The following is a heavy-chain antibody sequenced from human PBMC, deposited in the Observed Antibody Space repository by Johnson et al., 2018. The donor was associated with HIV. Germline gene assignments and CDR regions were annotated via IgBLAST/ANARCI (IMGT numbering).Heavy chain of an antibody. CDR3: ARTRSGTYPYSAAFDV. J-gene: IGHJ3*01. Sequence: QLVESGGGLVQPGGSLRLSCAASGFTFDDYGMSWVRQAPGKGLEWVSSIGTRSDTFYPDSVEGRFTISRENAKNSLYLQINTLKVGDTAMYYCARTRSGTYPYSAAFDVWGQGTMVTVSS. CDR1: GFTFDDYG. CDR2: IGTRSDT. V-gene: IGHV3-13*01. D-gene: IGHD1-26*01.